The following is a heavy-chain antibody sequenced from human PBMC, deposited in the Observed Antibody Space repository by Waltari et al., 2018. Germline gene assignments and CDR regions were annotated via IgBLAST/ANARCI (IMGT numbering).Heavy chain of an antibody. CDR3: ARHGGESYGYLWVDP. V-gene: IGHV4-39*01. CDR2: FHHGGTT. CDR1: GGSISSGPYY. J-gene: IGHJ5*02. Sequence: QLQLQESGPGLVKPSETLSLTCTVSGGSISSGPYYGGWIRQPPEKGLEWIGSFHHGGTTFYNPSLKSRVTISVDRSSNQFALKLYSLTAADTAVYYCARHGGESYGYLWVDPWGQGTLVTVSS. D-gene: IGHD5-18*01.